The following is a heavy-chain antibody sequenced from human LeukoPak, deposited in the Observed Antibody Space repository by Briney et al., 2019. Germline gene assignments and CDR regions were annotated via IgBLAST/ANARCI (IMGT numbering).Heavy chain of an antibody. CDR2: IRYDGSNK. J-gene: IGHJ2*01. CDR3: AKDAEGSGSYYGWYFDL. D-gene: IGHD1-26*01. CDR1: GFTFSSYG. Sequence: GSLRLSCAASGFTFSSYGMHWVRQAPGKGLEWVAFIRYDGSNKYYADSVKGRFTISRDNSKNTLYLQMNSLRAEDTAVYYCAKDAEGSGSYYGWYFDLWGRGTLVTVSS. V-gene: IGHV3-30*02.